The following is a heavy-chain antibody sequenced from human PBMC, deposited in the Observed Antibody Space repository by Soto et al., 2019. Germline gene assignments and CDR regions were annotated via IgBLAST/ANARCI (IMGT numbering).Heavy chain of an antibody. Sequence: QVQLQESGPGLVKPSQTLSLTCTVSGGSISSGGYYWSWIRQHPGKGLEWIGYIYYSGSTYYNPSLESRVTISVDTSKNQFSLKLSSVTAADTAVYYCARTDYGDRLGWYFDLWGRGTLIAVSS. J-gene: IGHJ2*01. CDR2: IYYSGST. D-gene: IGHD4-17*01. CDR1: GGSISSGGYY. CDR3: ARTDYGDRLGWYFDL. V-gene: IGHV4-31*03.